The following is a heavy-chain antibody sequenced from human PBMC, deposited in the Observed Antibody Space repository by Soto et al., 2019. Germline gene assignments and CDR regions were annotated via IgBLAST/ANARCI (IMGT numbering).Heavy chain of an antibody. J-gene: IGHJ6*02. V-gene: IGHV3-73*01. CDR3: TRSIAAAGTMDYYGMDV. CDR1: GFTFSSYA. Sequence: GGSLRLSCAASGFTFSSYAMHWVRQASGKGLEWVGRIRSKANSYATAYAASVKGRFTISRDDSKNTAYLQMNSLKTEDTAVYYCTRSIAAAGTMDYYGMDVWGQGTTVTVSS. CDR2: IRSKANSYAT. D-gene: IGHD6-13*01.